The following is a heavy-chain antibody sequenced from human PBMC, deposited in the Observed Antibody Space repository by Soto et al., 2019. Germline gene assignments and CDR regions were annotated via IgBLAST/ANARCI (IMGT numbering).Heavy chain of an antibody. Sequence: DVQLLESGGGLVQPGGSLRLSCAASGFTFSNYAMSWVRQAPGKGLEWVSTISGGGDGTYYADSVKGRFTISRDNSKNTLYLQVNSLRAEDTAAYYCAKRSLTPAAMKSPFDYWGQGTLVTVSS. J-gene: IGHJ4*02. V-gene: IGHV3-23*01. CDR3: AKRSLTPAAMKSPFDY. CDR1: GFTFSNYA. D-gene: IGHD2-2*01. CDR2: ISGGGDGT.